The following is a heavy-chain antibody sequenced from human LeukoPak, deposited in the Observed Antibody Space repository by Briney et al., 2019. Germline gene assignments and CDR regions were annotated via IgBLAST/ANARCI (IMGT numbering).Heavy chain of an antibody. D-gene: IGHD3-10*01. J-gene: IGHJ4*02. Sequence: SQTLSLTCAVSCGSISSGGYSWSWIRQPPGKGLEWIGYIYHSGSTYYNPSLKSRVTISVDRSKNQFSLKLSSVTAADTAAYYCARGYGSGSYYALDYFDYWGQGTLVTVSS. CDR2: IYHSGST. V-gene: IGHV4-30-2*01. CDR3: ARGYGSGSYYALDYFDY. CDR1: CGSISSGGYS.